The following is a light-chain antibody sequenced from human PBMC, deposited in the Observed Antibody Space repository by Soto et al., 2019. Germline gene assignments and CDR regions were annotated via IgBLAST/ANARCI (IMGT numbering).Light chain of an antibody. J-gene: IGKJ5*01. Sequence: EIVLTQSPATLSLSPGERASFSCRASQSVSTYLAWYQQKPGQAPRLLIYDASTRDTGIPARFSGSGSGTEFTLTISSLQSEDFAVYYCQQYNNWPPITFGQGTRLEIK. CDR1: QSVSTY. V-gene: IGKV3-15*01. CDR3: QQYNNWPPIT. CDR2: DAS.